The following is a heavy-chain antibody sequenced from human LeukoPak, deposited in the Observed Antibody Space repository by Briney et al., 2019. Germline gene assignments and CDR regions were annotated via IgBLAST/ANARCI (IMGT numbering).Heavy chain of an antibody. J-gene: IGHJ3*02. CDR2: IKTDGRET. D-gene: IGHD3-22*01. CDR3: ARVSSYYDSRGYYKLVDTFDS. V-gene: IGHV3-74*01. CDR1: GFTFTNHW. Sequence: PGGSLRLSCAASGFTFTNHWMHWVRQAPGKGLVWVSRIKTDGRETNHADSVKGRFTTSRDNAKNSLYLQMNSLRAEDTAVYYCARVSSYYDSRGYYKLVDTFDSWGQGTMVTVSS.